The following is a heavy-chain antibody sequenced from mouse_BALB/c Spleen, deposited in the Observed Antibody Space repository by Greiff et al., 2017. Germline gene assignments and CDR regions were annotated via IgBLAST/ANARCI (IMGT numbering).Heavy chain of an antibody. CDR3: ARDRYYYGSSHWYFDV. Sequence: VQVVESGPGLVAPSQSLSITCTVSGFSLTSYGVHWVRQPPGKGLEWLGVIWAGGSTNYNSALMSRLSISKDNSKSQVFLKMNSLQTDDTAMYYCARDRYYYGSSHWYFDVWGAGTTVTVSS. V-gene: IGHV2-9*02. CDR1: GFSLTSYG. J-gene: IGHJ1*01. D-gene: IGHD1-1*01. CDR2: IWAGGST.